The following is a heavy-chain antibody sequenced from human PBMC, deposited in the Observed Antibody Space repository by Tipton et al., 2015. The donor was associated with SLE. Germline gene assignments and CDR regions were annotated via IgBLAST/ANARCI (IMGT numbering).Heavy chain of an antibody. V-gene: IGHV4-59*01. CDR3: ARGSGTYYSYYYMDV. CDR1: GGSISSYY. J-gene: IGHJ6*03. Sequence: TLSLTCTVSGGSISSYYWSWIRQPPGKGLEWIGYIYYSGSTSYSPSLESRVTISVDTSKNQFSLKMTSVTAADTAVYYCARGSGTYYSYYYMDVWGKGTTVTVSS. D-gene: IGHD1-26*01. CDR2: IYYSGST.